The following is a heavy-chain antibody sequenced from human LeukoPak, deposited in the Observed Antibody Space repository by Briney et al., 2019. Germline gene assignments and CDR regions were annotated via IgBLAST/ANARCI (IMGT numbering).Heavy chain of an antibody. J-gene: IGHJ4*02. CDR2: INPSGGST. CDR3: ARDGGYCSSTRCYTFDY. CDR1: VYTLTQLS. V-gene: IGHV1-46*01. D-gene: IGHD2-2*02. Sequence: ASVKVSLKVSVYTLTQLSMHSVRQARGQQREWMGIINPSGGSTSYAQKFQGRVTMTSDTSTSTVYMELSSLRSEDTAVYYCARDGGYCSSTRCYTFDYWGQGNLVTVSS.